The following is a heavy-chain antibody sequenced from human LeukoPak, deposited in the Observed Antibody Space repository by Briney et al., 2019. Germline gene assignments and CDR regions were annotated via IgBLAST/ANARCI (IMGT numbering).Heavy chain of an antibody. CDR2: IYDSGST. V-gene: IGHV4-59*01. D-gene: IGHD6-19*01. CDR3: ARETRLMGYSSGLGFNY. Sequence: PSETLSLTCTVSGGSISNWYWSWIRQPPGKGLEWIGYIYDSGSTNYNPSLKSRVTISVDTSKNQFSLKLSSVTAADTAVYYCARETRLMGYSSGLGFNYWGQGTLVTVSS. J-gene: IGHJ4*02. CDR1: GGSISNWY.